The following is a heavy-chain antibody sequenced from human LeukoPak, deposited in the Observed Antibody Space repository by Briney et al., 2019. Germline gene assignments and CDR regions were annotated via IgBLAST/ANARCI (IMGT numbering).Heavy chain of an antibody. V-gene: IGHV1-24*01. J-gene: IGHJ6*03. Sequence: GASVKVSCKVSGYTLTELSMHWVRQAPGKGLEWMGGFDPEDGETIYAQKFQGRVTMTEDTSTDTAYMELSSLRSEDTAVYYCATGYCSSTSCSYYMDVWGKGTTVTVSS. CDR1: GYTLTELS. CDR2: FDPEDGET. CDR3: ATGYCSSTSCSYYMDV. D-gene: IGHD2-2*01.